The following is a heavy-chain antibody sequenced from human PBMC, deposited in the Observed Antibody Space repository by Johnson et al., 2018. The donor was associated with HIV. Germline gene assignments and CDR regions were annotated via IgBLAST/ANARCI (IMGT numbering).Heavy chain of an antibody. CDR2: IKEDGSEE. V-gene: IGHV3-7*05. CDR3: ARDGVYSSPWDAFDI. CDR1: GFSFSNYW. D-gene: IGHD6-19*01. Sequence: EVQLVESGGGSVQPGGFLRLSCAASGFSFSNYWMSWVRQAPGKGLEWVANIKEDGSEEYYVDSMEGRFTISRDNAKNSLYLQMDNLRVEDTAMYYCARDGVYSSPWDAFDIWGQGTMVTVSS. J-gene: IGHJ3*02.